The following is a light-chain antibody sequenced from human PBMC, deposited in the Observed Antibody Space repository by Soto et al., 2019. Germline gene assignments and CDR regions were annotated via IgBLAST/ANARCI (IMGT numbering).Light chain of an antibody. CDR1: SSDVGAYNY. CDR2: DVN. J-gene: IGLJ2*01. V-gene: IGLV2-11*01. Sequence: QSALTQPRSVSGSPGQSVAISCTGTSSDVGAYNYVSWYQQHPGKAPKVMIYDVNKRPSGVPDRFSGSKSDNTASLTISGLKAEDEADYYCCAYAGSYSVVFGGGTKLTVL. CDR3: CAYAGSYSVV.